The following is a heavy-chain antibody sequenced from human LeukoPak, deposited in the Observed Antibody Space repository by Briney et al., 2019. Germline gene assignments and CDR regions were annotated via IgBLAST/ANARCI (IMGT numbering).Heavy chain of an antibody. V-gene: IGHV4-30-4*01. Sequence: PSETLSLTCTVSGASISSGDYFWSWIRQPPGKGLEWIGYLYYSGSPFYNPSLKGRLTMSVDTSKNQFYLQLNSMTAADTAVYYCARVVCTSTNCYAPSHLDYWGQGTLVTVSS. J-gene: IGHJ4*02. D-gene: IGHD2-2*01. CDR3: ARVVCTSTNCYAPSHLDY. CDR2: LYYSGSP. CDR1: GASISSGDYF.